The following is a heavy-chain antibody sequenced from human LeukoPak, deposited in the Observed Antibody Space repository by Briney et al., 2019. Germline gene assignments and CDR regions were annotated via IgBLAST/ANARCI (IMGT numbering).Heavy chain of an antibody. D-gene: IGHD4-23*01. CDR2: ISSSSSYI. V-gene: IGHV3-21*01. Sequence: GGSLRLSCAASGFTFSRYWMHWVRQAPGKGLVWVSSISSSSSYIYYADSVKGRFTISRDNAKNSLYLQMNSLRAEDTAVYYCARDKATVVTRAFDIWGQGTMVTVSS. J-gene: IGHJ3*02. CDR1: GFTFSRYW. CDR3: ARDKATVVTRAFDI.